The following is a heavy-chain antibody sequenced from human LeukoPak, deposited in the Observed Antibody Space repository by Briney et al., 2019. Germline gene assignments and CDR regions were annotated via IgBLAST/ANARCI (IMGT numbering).Heavy chain of an antibody. CDR2: INPSGGST. J-gene: IGHJ4*02. D-gene: IGHD3-3*01. V-gene: IGHV1-46*01. Sequence: GASVKVSCKASGYTFTSYYMHWVRQAPGQGLEWMGIINPSGGSTSYAQKFQGRVTITADESTSTAYMELSSLRSEDTAVYYCARDRVGFWSGYYTFDYWGQGTLVTVSS. CDR3: ARDRVGFWSGYYTFDY. CDR1: GYTFTSYY.